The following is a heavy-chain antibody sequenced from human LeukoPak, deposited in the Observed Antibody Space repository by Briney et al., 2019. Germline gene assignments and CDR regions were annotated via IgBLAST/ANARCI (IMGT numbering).Heavy chain of an antibody. CDR2: IGSSSSYI. Sequence: GGSLRLSCAASGFTFSSYSMNWVRQAPGKGLEWVSSIGSSSSYIYYADSVRGRFTISRDNAKNSLYLQMNSLRAEDTAVYYCARVAAAGQNYYYGMDVWGQGTTVTVSS. CDR1: GFTFSSYS. CDR3: ARVAAAGQNYYYGMDV. J-gene: IGHJ6*02. V-gene: IGHV3-21*01. D-gene: IGHD6-13*01.